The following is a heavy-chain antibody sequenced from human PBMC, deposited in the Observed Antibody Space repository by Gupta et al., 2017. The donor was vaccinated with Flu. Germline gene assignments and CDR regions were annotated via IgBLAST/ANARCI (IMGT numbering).Heavy chain of an antibody. CDR1: GFTFNDAW. CDR2: IKSKRGGETT. V-gene: IGHV3-15*01. CDR3: TWVVPAATFGR. D-gene: IGHD2-2*01. Sequence: EVQLVESGGGLVKPGGFLRLSCAASGFTFNDAWMSWVRQAPGKGLEWVGRIKSKRGGETTDYAAPVKGRFSISRDDSNNKLYLQRNSLKSEDTAVYFCTWVVPAATFGRWGQGTLVTVSS. J-gene: IGHJ5*02.